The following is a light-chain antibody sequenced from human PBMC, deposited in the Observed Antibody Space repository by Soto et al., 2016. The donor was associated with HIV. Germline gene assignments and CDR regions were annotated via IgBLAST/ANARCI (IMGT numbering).Light chain of an antibody. J-gene: IGLJ1*01. CDR2: GKN. Sequence: SSELTQDPTVSVALGQTVRITCQGDSLRSYSASWYQQKPGQAPVLVMYGKNNRPSGIPDRFSGSSSENXVSLTITGTQAEDAADYYCLSWDNGDVFGTGTEVTVL. CDR3: LSWDNGDV. CDR1: SLRSYS. V-gene: IGLV3-19*01.